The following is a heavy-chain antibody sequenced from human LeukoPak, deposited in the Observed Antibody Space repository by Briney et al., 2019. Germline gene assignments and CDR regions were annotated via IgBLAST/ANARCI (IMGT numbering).Heavy chain of an antibody. CDR2: ISYDGSNK. CDR1: GFPFSSYA. J-gene: IGHJ6*02. D-gene: IGHD3-10*01. V-gene: IGHV3-30-3*01. Sequence: GGSLRLSFAASGFPFSSYAMHWVRQAPGKGLEWVAVISYDGSNKYYADSVKGRFTISRDNSKNTLYLQMNSLRAEDTAVYYCARDVRVYYYGSAGVWGQGTTVTVSS. CDR3: ARDVRVYYYGSAGV.